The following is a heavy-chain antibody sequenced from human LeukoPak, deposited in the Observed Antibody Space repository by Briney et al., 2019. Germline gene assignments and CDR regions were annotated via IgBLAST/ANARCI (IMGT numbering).Heavy chain of an antibody. D-gene: IGHD2-2*01. Sequence: GGSLRLSCAASGFTFSSYEMNWVRQAPGKGLEWVSYISSSGSTIYYADSVKGRFTISRDNAKNSLYLQMNSLRAEDTAVYYCARGQGYESYYYMDVWGKGTTVSVSS. J-gene: IGHJ6*03. CDR1: GFTFSSYE. CDR3: ARGQGYESYYYMDV. CDR2: ISSSGSTI. V-gene: IGHV3-48*03.